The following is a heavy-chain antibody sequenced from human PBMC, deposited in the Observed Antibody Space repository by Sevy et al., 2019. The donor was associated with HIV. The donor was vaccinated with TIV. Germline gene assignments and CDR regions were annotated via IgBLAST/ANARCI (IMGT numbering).Heavy chain of an antibody. J-gene: IGHJ5*02. CDR2: ISSSSSYI. CDR3: ARDPVQLERRSNWFDP. V-gene: IGHV3-21*01. D-gene: IGHD1-1*01. Sequence: GGSLRLSCAASGFTFSSYSMNWVRQAPGKGLEWVSSISSSSSYIYYADSVKGRFTISRENAKNSLYLKMNSLRAEDTAVYYCARDPVQLERRSNWFDPWGQGTLVTVSS. CDR1: GFTFSSYS.